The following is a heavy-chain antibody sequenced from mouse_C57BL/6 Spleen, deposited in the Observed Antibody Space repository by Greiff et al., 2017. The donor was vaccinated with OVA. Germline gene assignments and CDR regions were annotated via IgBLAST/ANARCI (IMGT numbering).Heavy chain of an antibody. Sequence: ESGPGLVKPSQSLSLTCSVTGYSITSGYYWNWIRQFPGNKLEWMGYISYDGSNNYNPSLKNRISITRDTSKNQFFLKLNSVTTEDTATYYCARDDSNHWYFDVWGTGTTVTVSS. CDR2: ISYDGSN. V-gene: IGHV3-6*01. CDR3: ARDDSNHWYFDV. CDR1: GYSITSGYY. J-gene: IGHJ1*03. D-gene: IGHD2-5*01.